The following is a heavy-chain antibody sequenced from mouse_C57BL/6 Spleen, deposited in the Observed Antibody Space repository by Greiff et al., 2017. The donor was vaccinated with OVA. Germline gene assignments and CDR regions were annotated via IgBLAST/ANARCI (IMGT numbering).Heavy chain of an antibody. Sequence: EVQGVESGGGLVKPGGSLKLSCAASGFTFSDYGMHWVRQAPEKGLEWVAYISSGSSTIYYADTVNGRFTISRDNAKNTLFLQMTSLRSEDTAMYYCARGGLYDGYYPYYFDYWGQGTTLTVSS. CDR1: GFTFSDYG. J-gene: IGHJ2*01. CDR2: ISSGSSTI. CDR3: ARGGLYDGYYPYYFDY. D-gene: IGHD2-3*01. V-gene: IGHV5-17*01.